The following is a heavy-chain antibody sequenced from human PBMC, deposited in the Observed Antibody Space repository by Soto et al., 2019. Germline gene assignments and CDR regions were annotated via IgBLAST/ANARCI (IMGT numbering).Heavy chain of an antibody. D-gene: IGHD1-7*01. CDR1: GGSFSNYY. Sequence: SETLSLTCAVYGGSFSNYYWSWIRQPPGKGLEWIGEINHSGSTNYNPSLKSRVTISVDTSKNQFSLKLSSVTAADTAVYYCARGRITGTAPMGYWGQGTLVTVSS. V-gene: IGHV4-34*01. J-gene: IGHJ4*02. CDR2: INHSGST. CDR3: ARGRITGTAPMGY.